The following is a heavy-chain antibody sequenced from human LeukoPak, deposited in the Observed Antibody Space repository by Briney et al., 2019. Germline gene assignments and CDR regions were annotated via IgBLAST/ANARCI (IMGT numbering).Heavy chain of an antibody. D-gene: IGHD6-13*01. CDR1: GGSISSSSSY. CDR3: ASGYSSSWWSPIDY. J-gene: IGHJ4*02. Sequence: SETLSLTCSVSGGSISSSSSYWGWIRQPPGKGLEWIGSIYYSGSSFDNPALKSRVTISVDTSKNQFSLKLSSVTAADTAVYYCASGYSSSWWSPIDYWGQGTLVTVSS. CDR2: IYYSGSS. V-gene: IGHV4-39*01.